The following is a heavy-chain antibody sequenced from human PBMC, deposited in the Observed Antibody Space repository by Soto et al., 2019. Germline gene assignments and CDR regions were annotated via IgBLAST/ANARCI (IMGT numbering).Heavy chain of an antibody. CDR3: AKFGASGSYFQFDY. D-gene: IGHD3-10*01. Sequence: PXASLVLSFAASGFPFINFAMSWVRQSPGKGLEWVSAISGGGTATWYADSVRGRFTISRDNSKNTVYLQMNSLRAEDTAVYYCAKFGASGSYFQFDYWGHGTLVTVSS. V-gene: IGHV3-23*01. CDR1: GFPFINFA. J-gene: IGHJ4*01. CDR2: ISGGGTAT.